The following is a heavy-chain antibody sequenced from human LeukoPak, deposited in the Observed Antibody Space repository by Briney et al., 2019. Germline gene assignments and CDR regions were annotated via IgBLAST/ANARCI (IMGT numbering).Heavy chain of an antibody. V-gene: IGHV4-34*01. Sequence: SETLSLTCAVYGGSFSGYYWSWIRQPPGKRLEWIGEINHSGSTNYNPSLKSRVTISVDTSKNQFSLKLSSVTAADTAVYYCARGLGGLHSNRFDPWGQGTLVTVSS. CDR2: INHSGST. J-gene: IGHJ5*02. D-gene: IGHD4-11*01. CDR3: ARGLGGLHSNRFDP. CDR1: GGSFSGYY.